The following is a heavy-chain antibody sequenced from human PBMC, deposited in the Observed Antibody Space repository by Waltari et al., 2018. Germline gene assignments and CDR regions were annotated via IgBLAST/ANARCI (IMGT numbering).Heavy chain of an antibody. Sequence: VQLVQSGAEVKKPGATVKISCKVSGGTFSSYAISWVRQAPGQGLEWMGGIIPIFGTANYAQKFQGRVTITADESTSTAYMELSSLRSEDTAVYYCARDLRGSGSYFYYYYYGMDVWGQGTTVTVSS. CDR1: GGTFSSYA. D-gene: IGHD3-10*01. CDR2: IIPIFGTA. CDR3: ARDLRGSGSYFYYYYYGMDV. J-gene: IGHJ6*02. V-gene: IGHV1-69*13.